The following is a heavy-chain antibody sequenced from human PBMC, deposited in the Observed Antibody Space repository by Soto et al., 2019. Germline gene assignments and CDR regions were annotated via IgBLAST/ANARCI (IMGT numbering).Heavy chain of an antibody. CDR1: GVSISSGDYY. D-gene: IGHD6-13*01. V-gene: IGHV4-30-4*01. CDR2: IYYSGST. CDR3: ASRHSSPYFDY. J-gene: IGHJ4*02. Sequence: SETLSLTCTVSGVSISSGDYYWSWIRQPPGKGLEWIGSIYYSGSTYYNPSLKSRVTISVDTSKNQFSLKLNSVTAADTAAYYCASRHSSPYFDYWGQGTLVTVSS.